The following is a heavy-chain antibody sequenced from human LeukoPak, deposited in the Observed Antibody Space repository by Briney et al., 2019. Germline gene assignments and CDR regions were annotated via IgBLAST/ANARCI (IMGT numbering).Heavy chain of an antibody. Sequence: GASVKVSCKASGYSFADYYMHWVRQAPGQGLEWMGWIKPNSGGTRSAQKYHGRVTMTRDTSIRTAYMEMSSRRYDETAVYYCATNILVRDIINWFDPWGQGTLVTVSS. D-gene: IGHD3-10*01. V-gene: IGHV1-2*02. CDR2: IKPNSGGT. J-gene: IGHJ5*02. CDR3: ATNILVRDIINWFDP. CDR1: GYSFADYY.